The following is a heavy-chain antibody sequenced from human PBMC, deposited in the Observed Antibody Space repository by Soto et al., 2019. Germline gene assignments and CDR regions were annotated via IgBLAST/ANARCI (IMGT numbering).Heavy chain of an antibody. CDR2: IWYDGSNK. D-gene: IGHD5-12*01. Sequence: QVQLVESGGGVVQPGRSLRLSCAASGFTFSSYGMHWVRQAPGKGLEWVAVIWYDGSNKYYADSVKGRFTISRDNSKNTLYLQMNSLRAEDTAVYYCARGGDGYNSFDYWGQGPLVTVSS. CDR1: GFTFSSYG. V-gene: IGHV3-33*01. CDR3: ARGGDGYNSFDY. J-gene: IGHJ4*02.